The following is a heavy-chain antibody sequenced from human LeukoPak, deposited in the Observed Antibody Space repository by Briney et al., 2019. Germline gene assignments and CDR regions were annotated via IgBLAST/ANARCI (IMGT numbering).Heavy chain of an antibody. CDR1: GYTFTSYY. Sequence: ASVTVSCKASGYTFTSYYMDWVRQAPGQGLEWMGTINPSGGTTRYAQKFQGRVTMTRDTSTSTVYMELSSLRSEDTAVYYCARSKNDILTGYYIDYWGQGTLVTVSS. J-gene: IGHJ4*02. D-gene: IGHD3-9*01. V-gene: IGHV1-46*01. CDR2: INPSGGTT. CDR3: ARSKNDILTGYYIDY.